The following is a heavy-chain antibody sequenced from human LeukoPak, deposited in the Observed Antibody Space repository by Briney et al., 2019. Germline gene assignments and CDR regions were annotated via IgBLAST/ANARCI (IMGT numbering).Heavy chain of an antibody. CDR1: GGSISSSSYY. D-gene: IGHD6-19*01. Sequence: NPSETLSLTCTVSGGSISSSSYYWGWIRQPPGKGLEWIGSIYYSGSTNYNPSLKSRVTMSVDTSKNQFSLKLSSVTAADTAVYYCARVGGSGWSNFDYWGQGTLVTVSS. J-gene: IGHJ4*02. CDR2: IYYSGST. V-gene: IGHV4-39*07. CDR3: ARVGGSGWSNFDY.